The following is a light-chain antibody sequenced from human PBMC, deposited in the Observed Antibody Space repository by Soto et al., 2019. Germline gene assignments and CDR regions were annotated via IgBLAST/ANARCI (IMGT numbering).Light chain of an antibody. CDR3: QQYNNWPGT. CDR1: QSVSSN. Sequence: EIVMTQSXATLSVSPGERATLSCRASQSVSSNLAWYQQKPGQAPRLLIYGASTRATGIPARFSGSGSGTEFTLTISSLQSEDFAVYYCQQYNNWPGTFGPGTKVDIK. V-gene: IGKV3-15*01. CDR2: GAS. J-gene: IGKJ3*01.